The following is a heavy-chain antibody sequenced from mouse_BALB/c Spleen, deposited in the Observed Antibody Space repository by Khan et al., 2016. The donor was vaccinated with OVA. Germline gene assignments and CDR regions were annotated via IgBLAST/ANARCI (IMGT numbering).Heavy chain of an antibody. CDR3: ARNGNYWYFDV. J-gene: IGHJ1*01. D-gene: IGHD2-1*01. Sequence: QIQLVQSGPELKKPGETVKISCKASGYTFTNYGMNWVKQAPGKGLKWMGWINTYTGEPPYADDFKGRFAFSLETSASTAYLQINNLKNEDTATYFCARNGNYWYFDVWGAGTTVTVSS. CDR1: GYTFTNYG. CDR2: INTYTGEP. V-gene: IGHV9-3-1*01.